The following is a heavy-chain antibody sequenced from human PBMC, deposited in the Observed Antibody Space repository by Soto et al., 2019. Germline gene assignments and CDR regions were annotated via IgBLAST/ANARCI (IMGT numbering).Heavy chain of an antibody. CDR2: ISGSGGTT. CDR3: AKSTFGVTAVNPLEDY. Sequence: EVQLVESGGGLVQPGRSLRLSCAASGFTFDDYAMHWVRQAPGKGLEWVSAISGSGGTTYYAASVKGRFTISRDNSKNTLSLQMNSLRAEDTAVYYCAKSTFGVTAVNPLEDYWGQGTLVTVSS. V-gene: IGHV3-23*04. J-gene: IGHJ4*02. CDR1: GFTFDDYA. D-gene: IGHD2-21*02.